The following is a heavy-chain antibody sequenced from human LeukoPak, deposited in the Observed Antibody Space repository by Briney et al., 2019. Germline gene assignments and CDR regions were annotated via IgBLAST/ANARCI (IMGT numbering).Heavy chain of an antibody. CDR1: GFTFSSYA. D-gene: IGHD3-10*01. V-gene: IGHV3-30*04. J-gene: IGHJ6*03. Sequence: GGSLRLSCAAPGFTFSSYAMHWVRQAPGKGLEWVAVISYDGSNKYYADSVKGRFTISRDNSKNTLYLQMNSLRAEDTAVYYCARDRGSGSYFYYYYYMDVWGKGTTVTVSS. CDR2: ISYDGSNK. CDR3: ARDRGSGSYFYYYYYMDV.